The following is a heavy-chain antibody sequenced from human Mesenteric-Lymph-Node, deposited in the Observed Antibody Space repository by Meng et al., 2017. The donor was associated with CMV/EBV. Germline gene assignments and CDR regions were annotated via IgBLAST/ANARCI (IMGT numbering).Heavy chain of an antibody. Sequence: SETLSLTCTVSGDSISSSYYYWGWIRQSPGKGLEWIGSIYYSGSTDYNPSLKSRVTISLDTSKNQFSLKLNSVTAADTAVYYCARVRGLTVPAWGQGTLVTVSS. V-gene: IGHV4-39*07. J-gene: IGHJ5*02. CDR1: GDSISSSYYY. CDR2: IYYSGST. D-gene: IGHD6-19*01. CDR3: ARVRGLTVPA.